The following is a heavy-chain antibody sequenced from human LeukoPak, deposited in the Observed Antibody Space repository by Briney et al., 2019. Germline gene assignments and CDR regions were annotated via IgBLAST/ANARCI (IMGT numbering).Heavy chain of an antibody. CDR3: AKWKYSNSGIDDY. CDR2: LNGDGTNI. D-gene: IGHD6-6*01. J-gene: IGHJ4*02. CDR1: GFTFSNYW. V-gene: IGHV3-74*01. Sequence: GGSLRLSCVASGFTFSNYWMQWVRQVPGKGLVWVSRLNGDGTNIIYADSVKGRFTISRDNAENTLYLQMNSLRAEDTAVYYCAKWKYSNSGIDDYWGQGTLVTVSS.